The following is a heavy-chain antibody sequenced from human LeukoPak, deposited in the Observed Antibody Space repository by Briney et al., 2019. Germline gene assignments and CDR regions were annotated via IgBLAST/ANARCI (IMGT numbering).Heavy chain of an antibody. D-gene: IGHD3-9*01. CDR3: AKEPRVRYFDWLFDP. CDR2: IWYDGSNK. Sequence: GGSLRLSCAASGFTFSNYAMHWVRQAPGKGLEWVAVIWYDGSNKYYADSVKGRFTISRDNSKNTLYLQMNSLRAEDTAVYYCAKEPRVRYFDWLFDPWGQGTLVTVSS. V-gene: IGHV3-33*06. CDR1: GFTFSNYA. J-gene: IGHJ5*02.